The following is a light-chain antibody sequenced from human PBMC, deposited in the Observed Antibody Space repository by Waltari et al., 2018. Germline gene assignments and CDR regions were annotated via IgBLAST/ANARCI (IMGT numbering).Light chain of an antibody. V-gene: IGLV1-51*01. J-gene: IGLJ1*01. Sequence: QSVLTQPPSVSAAPGQKVTISCSGNRSNIRNNYVSWYQQLPGTAPKLLIYDDNKRPSWTPDRFSGSKSGTSATLGITGLQTGDEADYYCGTWDSRLRSVFGSGTKVTVL. CDR2: DDN. CDR1: RSNIRNNY. CDR3: GTWDSRLRSV.